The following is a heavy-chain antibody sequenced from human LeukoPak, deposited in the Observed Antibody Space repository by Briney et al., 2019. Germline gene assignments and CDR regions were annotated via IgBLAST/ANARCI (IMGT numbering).Heavy chain of an antibody. CDR3: AREYYDYVWGSYRYTVYYFDY. D-gene: IGHD3-16*02. CDR2: INPNSGGT. Sequence: ASVKVSCEASGYTFTGYYMHWVRQAPGQGLEWMGWINPNSGGTNYAQKFQGRVTMTRDTSISPAYMELSRLRSDDTAVYYCAREYYDYVWGSYRYTVYYFDYWGQGTLVTVSS. J-gene: IGHJ4*02. V-gene: IGHV1-2*02. CDR1: GYTFTGYY.